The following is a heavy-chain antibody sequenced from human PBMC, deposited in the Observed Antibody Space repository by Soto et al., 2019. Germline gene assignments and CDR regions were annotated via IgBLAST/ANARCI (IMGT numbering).Heavy chain of an antibody. CDR3: ARVRGTAGKRYFDY. J-gene: IGHJ4*02. Sequence: SETLSLTCTVSGGSMSSYYWNWMRQPPGKGLEWIGYIYYSGSTTYNPSLKSRVTISVDSSKNQFSLKVTSVTAADTAVYYCARVRGTAGKRYFDYWGQGTLVTVSS. D-gene: IGHD6-13*01. V-gene: IGHV4-59*01. CDR2: IYYSGST. CDR1: GGSMSSYY.